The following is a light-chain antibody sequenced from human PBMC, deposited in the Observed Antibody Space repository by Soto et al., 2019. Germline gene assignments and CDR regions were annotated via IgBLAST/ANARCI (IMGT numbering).Light chain of an antibody. CDR2: GAS. V-gene: IGKV3-20*01. Sequence: LTQSPGTVSLTPGERATLSCRASQSVSNNYLAWYQQKPGQAPRLLIYGASNRATGIPDRFSGSGSGTDFTLTISRLEPEDFAVYYCQQYGSSGTFGQRSKVDI. CDR1: QSVSNNY. J-gene: IGKJ1*01. CDR3: QQYGSSGT.